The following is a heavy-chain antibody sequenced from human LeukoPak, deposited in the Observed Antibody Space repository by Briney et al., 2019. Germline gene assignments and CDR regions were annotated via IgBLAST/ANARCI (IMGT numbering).Heavy chain of an antibody. V-gene: IGHV3-23*01. D-gene: IGHD5-18*01. Sequence: PGASLRLSCAASGFTFSSYAMSWVRQAPGKGLEWVSAISGSGGSTYYADSVKGRFTISRDNSKNTLYLQMNSLRAEDTAVYYCAKAYSYGYRAFDYWDQGTLVTVSS. CDR1: GFTFSSYA. CDR2: ISGSGGST. J-gene: IGHJ4*02. CDR3: AKAYSYGYRAFDY.